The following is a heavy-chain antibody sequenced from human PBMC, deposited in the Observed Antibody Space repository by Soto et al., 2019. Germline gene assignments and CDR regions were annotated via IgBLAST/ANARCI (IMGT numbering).Heavy chain of an antibody. D-gene: IGHD6-6*01. Sequence: GASVKVSCKASGGTFSSYAISWVRQAPGQGLEWMGGIIPIFGTANYAQKFQGRVTITADESTSTAYMELSSLRSEDTAVYYCASVGSSLPPWYYGMDVWGQGTTVTVSS. CDR2: IIPIFGTA. V-gene: IGHV1-69*13. CDR1: GGTFSSYA. CDR3: ASVGSSLPPWYYGMDV. J-gene: IGHJ6*02.